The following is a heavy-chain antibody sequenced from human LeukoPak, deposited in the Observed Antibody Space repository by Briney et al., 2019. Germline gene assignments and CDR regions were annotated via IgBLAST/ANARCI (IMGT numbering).Heavy chain of an antibody. CDR3: ARSWETYGDYEGFAEFDP. D-gene: IGHD4-17*01. V-gene: IGHV4-61*08. CDR2: IYYSGST. J-gene: IGHJ5*02. Sequence: PSETLSLTCTVSGGSISSADYYWSWIRPPPGKGLEWIGYIYYSGSTNYNPSLKSRVTISVDTSKNQFSLKLSSVTAADTAVYYCARSWETYGDYEGFAEFDPWGQGTLVTVSS. CDR1: GGSISSADYY.